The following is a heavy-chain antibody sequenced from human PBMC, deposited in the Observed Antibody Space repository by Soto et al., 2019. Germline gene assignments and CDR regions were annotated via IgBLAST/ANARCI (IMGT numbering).Heavy chain of an antibody. V-gene: IGHV5-10-1*01. CDR1: GYSFTSYW. D-gene: IGHD3-3*01. J-gene: IGHJ6*02. CDR3: ARQGYYDFWSGYPKYGMDV. Sequence: SCKGSGYSFTSYWISWVRQMPGKGLEWMGRIDPSDSYTNYSPSFQGHVTISADKSISTAYLQWSSLKASDTAMYYCARQGYYDFWSGYPKYGMDVWGQGTTVTVSS. CDR2: IDPSDSYT.